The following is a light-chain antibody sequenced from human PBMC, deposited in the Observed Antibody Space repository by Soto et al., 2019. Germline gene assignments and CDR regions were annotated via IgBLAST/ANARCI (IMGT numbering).Light chain of an antibody. J-gene: IGKJ1*01. CDR1: QSISNW. Sequence: DIQMTQSPSTLSASVGDRVTITCRASQSISNWLAWCQQKPGKAPKVLIYKASSLESGVPSRFSGGGSGTEFTLTISSLQPDDFATYFCQQYNSDPWTFGQGTKVEIK. V-gene: IGKV1-5*03. CDR2: KAS. CDR3: QQYNSDPWT.